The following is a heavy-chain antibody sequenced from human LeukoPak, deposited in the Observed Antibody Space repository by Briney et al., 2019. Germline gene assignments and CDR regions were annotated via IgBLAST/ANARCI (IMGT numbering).Heavy chain of an antibody. D-gene: IGHD3-22*01. V-gene: IGHV3-30*18. CDR2: ISYDGSNK. CDR3: AKDYYDSSGYQSGFGY. Sequence: GGSLRLSCAASGFTFSSYGMHWVRQAPGKGLEWVAVISYDGSNKYYADSVKGRLTISRDNSKNTLYLQMNSLRAEDTAVYYCAKDYYDSSGYQSGFGYWGQGTLVTVSS. J-gene: IGHJ4*02. CDR1: GFTFSSYG.